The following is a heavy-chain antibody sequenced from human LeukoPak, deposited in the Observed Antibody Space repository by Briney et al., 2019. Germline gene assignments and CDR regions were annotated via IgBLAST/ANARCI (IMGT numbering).Heavy chain of an antibody. V-gene: IGHV1-2*02. CDR3: AIWLGYCSSTSCYGAAFDI. J-gene: IGHJ3*02. CDR2: INPNSGGT. CDR1: GYTFTGYY. D-gene: IGHD2-2*01. Sequence: ASVKVSCKASGYTFTGYYMHWVRQAPGQGLEWMGWINPNSGGTNYAQKFQGRVTMTRDTSISTAYMELSRLRSDDTAVYYCAIWLGYCSSTSCYGAAFDIWGQGTMVTVSS.